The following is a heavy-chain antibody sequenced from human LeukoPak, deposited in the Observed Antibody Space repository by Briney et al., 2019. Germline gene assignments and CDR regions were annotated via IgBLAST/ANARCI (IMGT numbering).Heavy chain of an antibody. V-gene: IGHV3-21*01. CDR1: GFTFSSYS. D-gene: IGHD1-26*01. CDR3: ARDQGIVGAMYYFDY. CDR2: ISSSSSYI. Sequence: PGGSLRLSCAASGFTFSSYSVNWVRQAPREGLEWVSSISSSSSYIYYADSVKGRFTLSRDNAKNSLYLQMNSLRAEDTAVYYCARDQGIVGAMYYFDYWGQGTLVTVSS. J-gene: IGHJ4*02.